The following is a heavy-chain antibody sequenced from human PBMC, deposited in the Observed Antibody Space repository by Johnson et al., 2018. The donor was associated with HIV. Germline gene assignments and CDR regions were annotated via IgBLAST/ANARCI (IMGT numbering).Heavy chain of an antibody. Sequence: VQLVESGGGLVQPGGSLRLSCAASGFTVSRNYMNWVRQAPGKGLEWVSGISWNSGSIGYEDSVKGRFTISRDNAKKSLYLQMKSLRAEDTALYYCASLGGSYSLDIWGQGTMVTVSS. J-gene: IGHJ3*02. D-gene: IGHD1-26*01. CDR3: ASLGGSYSLDI. CDR1: GFTVSRNY. V-gene: IGHV3-9*01. CDR2: ISWNSGSI.